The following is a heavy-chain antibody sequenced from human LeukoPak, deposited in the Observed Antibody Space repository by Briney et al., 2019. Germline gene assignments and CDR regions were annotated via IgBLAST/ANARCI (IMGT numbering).Heavy chain of an antibody. CDR3: ARVGGSSWYGAFDI. D-gene: IGHD6-13*01. Sequence: GGSLRLSCAASGFTFSSYWMSWVRQAPGKGLEWVGTIKQDGSEKYYVDSVKGRFTISRDNAKNSLYLQMNSLRAEDTAVYYCARVGGSSWYGAFDIWGQGTMVSVSS. J-gene: IGHJ3*02. CDR2: IKQDGSEK. V-gene: IGHV3-7*01. CDR1: GFTFSSYW.